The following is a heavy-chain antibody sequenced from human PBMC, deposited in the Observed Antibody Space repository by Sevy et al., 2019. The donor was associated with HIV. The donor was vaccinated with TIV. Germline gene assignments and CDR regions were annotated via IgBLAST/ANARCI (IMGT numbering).Heavy chain of an antibody. CDR1: GGTFSSYA. CDR2: IIPIFGTA. CDR3: ARDRIDDYVWGSYRYNWFDP. D-gene: IGHD3-16*02. J-gene: IGHJ5*02. V-gene: IGHV1-69*13. Sequence: ASVKVSCKASGGTFSSYAISWVRQAPGQGLEWMGGIIPIFGTANYAQKFQGRVTITADESTSTAYMELSSLRSEETAVYYCARDRIDDYVWGSYRYNWFDPWGQGTLVTVSS.